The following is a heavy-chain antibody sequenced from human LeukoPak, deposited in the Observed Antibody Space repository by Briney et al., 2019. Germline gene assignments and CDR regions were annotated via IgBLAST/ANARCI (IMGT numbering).Heavy chain of an antibody. D-gene: IGHD3-10*01. CDR2: MNPNSGNT. Sequence: ASVKVSCKASGYTFTSYDINWVRQATGQGLEWMGWMNPNSGNTGYAQKFQGRVTMTRNTSISTAYMELSSLRSEDTAVYYCARGVTLLWFGESQYYFDYWGQGTLVTVSS. CDR1: GYTFTSYD. CDR3: ARGVTLLWFGESQYYFDY. V-gene: IGHV1-8*01. J-gene: IGHJ4*02.